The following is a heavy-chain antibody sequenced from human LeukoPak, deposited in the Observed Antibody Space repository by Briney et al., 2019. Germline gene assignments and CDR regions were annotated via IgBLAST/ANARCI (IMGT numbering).Heavy chain of an antibody. D-gene: IGHD2-21*02. CDR3: ARRCGGDCYFREDAFDI. Sequence: SETLSLTCSVSGDSIRTYYWSWIRQPAGKGLEWIGRIYTSGSTNYNPSLKSRVTISVDTSKNQFSLKLSSVTAADTAVYYCARRCGGDCYFREDAFDIWGQGTMVTVSS. CDR2: IYTSGST. CDR1: GDSIRTYY. V-gene: IGHV4-4*07. J-gene: IGHJ3*02.